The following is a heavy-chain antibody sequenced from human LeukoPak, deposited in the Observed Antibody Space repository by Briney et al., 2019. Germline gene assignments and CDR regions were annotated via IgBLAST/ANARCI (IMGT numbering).Heavy chain of an antibody. CDR1: GFTFTSYY. D-gene: IGHD3/OR15-3a*01. CDR2: FDPEDGET. V-gene: IGHV1-24*01. CDR3: ATDPPLPLEDLDAFDI. Sequence: ASVKVSCKASGFTFTSYYMHWVRQAPGKGLEWMGGFDPEDGETIYAQKFQGRVTMTEDTSTDTAYMELSSLRSEDTAVYYCATDPPLPLEDLDAFDIWGQGTMVTVSS. J-gene: IGHJ3*02.